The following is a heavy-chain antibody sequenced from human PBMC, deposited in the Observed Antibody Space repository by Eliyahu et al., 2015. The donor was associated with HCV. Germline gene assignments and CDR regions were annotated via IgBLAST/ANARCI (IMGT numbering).Heavy chain of an antibody. CDR2: IRGGGSFT. J-gene: IGHJ4*02. Sequence: EVQLLESGGGLVQPGGSLRLSCAASGFTFSNYAMSWVRQAPGKGLEWVSLIRGGGSFTNYADSVKGRFTISRDNSKNTLFLQMNSLRAEDTAVYYCAKDLSDWSGGGIDCWGQGTLVTVSS. CDR3: AKDLSDWSGGGIDC. CDR1: GFTFSNYA. V-gene: IGHV3-23*01. D-gene: IGHD6-19*01.